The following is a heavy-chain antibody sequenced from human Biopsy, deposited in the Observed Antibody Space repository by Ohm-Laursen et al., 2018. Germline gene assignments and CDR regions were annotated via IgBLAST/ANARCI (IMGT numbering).Heavy chain of an antibody. CDR3: ARDHGSGWTDY. D-gene: IGHD6-19*01. V-gene: IGHV4-59*07. J-gene: IGHJ4*02. Sequence: SDTLSLTCSVSGYSMSTYYRSWIRQSPGKGLEWIGHIYYSGSTNYNPSLQSRVVMSVDTSKNQFSLRLNSVTAADTATYYCARDHGSGWTDYWGQGTLVTVSS. CDR2: IYYSGST. CDR1: GYSMSTYY.